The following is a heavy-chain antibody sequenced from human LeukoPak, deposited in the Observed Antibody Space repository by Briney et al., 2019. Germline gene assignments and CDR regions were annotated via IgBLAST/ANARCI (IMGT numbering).Heavy chain of an antibody. D-gene: IGHD6-13*01. CDR1: GGSISSSSYY. CDR2: IYYSGST. CDR3: ARLRYSSSCIDP. Sequence: SSETLSLTCTVSGGSISSSSYYWGWIRQPPGKGLEWIGSIYYSGSTYYNPSLKSRVTISVDTSKNQFSLKLSSVTAADTAVYYCARLRYSSSCIDPWGQGTLVTVSS. J-gene: IGHJ5*02. V-gene: IGHV4-39*01.